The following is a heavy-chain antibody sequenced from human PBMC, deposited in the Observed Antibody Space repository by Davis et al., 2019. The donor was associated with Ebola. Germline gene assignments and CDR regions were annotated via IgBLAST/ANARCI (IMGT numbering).Heavy chain of an antibody. CDR1: GYSFTSYW. Sequence: GESLKISCKGSGYSFTSYWISWVRQMPGKGLEWMGIIYPGDSDTRYSPSFQGQVTISADKSISTAYLQWSSLKASDTAMYYCATYYDFWSGYSVHAFDIWGQGTMVTVSS. V-gene: IGHV5-51*01. D-gene: IGHD3-3*01. CDR3: ATYYDFWSGYSVHAFDI. J-gene: IGHJ3*02. CDR2: IYPGDSDT.